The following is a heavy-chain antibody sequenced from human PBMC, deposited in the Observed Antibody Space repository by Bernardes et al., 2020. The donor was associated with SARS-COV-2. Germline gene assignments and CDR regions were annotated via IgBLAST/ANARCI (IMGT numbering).Heavy chain of an antibody. V-gene: IGHV1-58*01. D-gene: IGHD7-27*01. CDR1: GFTFSNSA. CDR3: AAGELGMGSGPNH. Sequence: SVKVSCEASGFTFSNSAVHLVRQARGQGLEWIGWIVVGSGHTDYAQKFQGRVTITRDRSARTVHMELSSLRSDDTAVYYCAAGELGMGSGPNHWGQGTLVTVSS. CDR2: IVVGSGHT. J-gene: IGHJ1*01.